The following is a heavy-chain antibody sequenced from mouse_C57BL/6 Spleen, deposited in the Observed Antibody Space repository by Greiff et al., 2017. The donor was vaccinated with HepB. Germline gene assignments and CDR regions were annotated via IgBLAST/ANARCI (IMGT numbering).Heavy chain of an antibody. V-gene: IGHV1-82*01. Sequence: QVQLQQSGPELVKPGASVKISCKASGYAFSSSWMNWVKQRPGKGLEWIGRIYPGDGDTNYNGKFKGKATLTADKSSSTAYMQLSSLTSEDSAVYFCAREGGGYGSLWYFDVWGTGTTVTVSS. CDR1: GYAFSSSW. D-gene: IGHD1-1*01. J-gene: IGHJ1*03. CDR2: IYPGDGDT. CDR3: AREGGGYGSLWYFDV.